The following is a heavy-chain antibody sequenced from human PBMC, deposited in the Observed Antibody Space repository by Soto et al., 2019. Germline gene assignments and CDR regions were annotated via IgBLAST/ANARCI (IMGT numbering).Heavy chain of an antibody. J-gene: IGHJ3*02. Sequence: GGSLRLSCAASGFTFSSYSMNWVRQAPGEGLEWVSYISSSSSTIYYADSVKGRFTISRDNAKNSLYLQMNSLRAEDTAVYYCARAVRGDDDAFDIWGQGTMVTVSS. V-gene: IGHV3-48*01. CDR1: GFTFSSYS. D-gene: IGHD2-21*02. CDR2: ISSSSSTI. CDR3: ARAVRGDDDAFDI.